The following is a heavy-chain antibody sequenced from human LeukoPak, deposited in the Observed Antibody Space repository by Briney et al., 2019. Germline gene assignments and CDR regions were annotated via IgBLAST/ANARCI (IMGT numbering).Heavy chain of an antibody. Sequence: GASVEVSCKASGGTFSSYATSWVRQAPGQGLEWMGGIIPIFGTANYAQKFQGRVTITADKSTSTAYMELSSLRSEDTAVYYCARDHSYGQWGYFDYWGQGTLVTVSS. CDR3: ARDHSYGQWGYFDY. D-gene: IGHD5-18*01. CDR1: GGTFSSYA. V-gene: IGHV1-69*06. J-gene: IGHJ4*02. CDR2: IIPIFGTA.